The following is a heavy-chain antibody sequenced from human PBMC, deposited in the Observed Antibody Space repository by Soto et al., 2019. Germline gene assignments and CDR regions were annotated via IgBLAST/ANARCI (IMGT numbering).Heavy chain of an antibody. V-gene: IGHV1-69*13. CDR1: GGTFSSYA. CDR3: AREASFIVVVVAAGVDAFDI. D-gene: IGHD2-15*01. Sequence: SVKVSCKASGGTFSSYAISWVRQAPGQGLEWMGGIIPIFGTANYAQKFQGRVTITADESTSTAYMELSSLRSEDTAVYYCAREASFIVVVVAAGVDAFDIWGQGTMVTVSS. J-gene: IGHJ3*02. CDR2: IIPIFGTA.